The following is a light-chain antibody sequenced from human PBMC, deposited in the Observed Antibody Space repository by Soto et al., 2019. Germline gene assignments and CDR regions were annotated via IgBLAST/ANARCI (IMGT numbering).Light chain of an antibody. V-gene: IGLV3-21*02. CDR2: DDR. J-gene: IGLJ2*01. Sequence: SYELTQPPSVSVAPGQTARISCGGANIGSKVVHWFQQKPGQAPLLVVYDDRSRPSGIPERFSGSNSGNTATLTISGAEAGDEADYYCQVWDSSRNRVFGGGTKLTV. CDR3: QVWDSSRNRV. CDR1: NIGSKV.